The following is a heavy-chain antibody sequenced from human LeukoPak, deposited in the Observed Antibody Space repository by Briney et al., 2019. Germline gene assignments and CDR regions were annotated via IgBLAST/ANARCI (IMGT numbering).Heavy chain of an antibody. D-gene: IGHD2-8*01. V-gene: IGHV3-9*01. Sequence: GGSLRLSCAASGFTFDDYAMHWVRQAPGKGLEWVSGISWNSGSIGYADSVKGRFTISRDNAKNSLYLQMNSLRAEDTAVYYCARDLGYCTNGVCHTRFDYWGQGTLVAVSS. CDR1: GFTFDDYA. CDR3: ARDLGYCTNGVCHTRFDY. CDR2: ISWNSGSI. J-gene: IGHJ4*02.